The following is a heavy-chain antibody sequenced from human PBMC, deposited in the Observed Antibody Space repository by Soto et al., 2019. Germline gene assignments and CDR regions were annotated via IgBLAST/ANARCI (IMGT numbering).Heavy chain of an antibody. CDR2: INWNSGSI. CDR1: GFTFDDYA. J-gene: IGHJ6*02. Sequence: PVGSLRLSCAASGFTFDDYAMHWVRQAPGKGLEWFSGINWNSGSIGYADSVKGRFTISRDNAKTSLYLQMNSLRAEDTALYYCAKDRGSGSYAANYYYYGMDVWGQGTTVTVS. V-gene: IGHV3-9*01. CDR3: AKDRGSGSYAANYYYYGMDV. D-gene: IGHD3-10*01.